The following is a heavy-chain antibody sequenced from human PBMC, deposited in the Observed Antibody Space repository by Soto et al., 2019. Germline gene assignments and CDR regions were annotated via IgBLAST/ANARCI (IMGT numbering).Heavy chain of an antibody. CDR2: IYYSGST. J-gene: IGHJ4*02. V-gene: IGHV4-59*12. CDR1: GGSISSYY. Sequence: PSETLSLTCTVSGGSISSYYWSWIRQPPGKGLEWIGYIYYSGSTNYNPSLKSRVTISVDKSKNQFSLKLSSVTAADTAVYYCARVLLRGYEVGAPTQIDYWGQGTLVTVSS. CDR3: ARVLLRGYEVGAPTQIDY. D-gene: IGHD1-26*01.